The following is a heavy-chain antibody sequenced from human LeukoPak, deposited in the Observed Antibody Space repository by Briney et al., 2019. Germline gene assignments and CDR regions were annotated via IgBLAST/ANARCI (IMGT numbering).Heavy chain of an antibody. J-gene: IGHJ3*02. CDR2: INPNSGGT. CDR1: GYTFTGYY. D-gene: IGHD5-12*01. Sequence: GASVKVSCKASGYTFTGYYMHWVRQAPGQGLGWMGGINPNSGGTNYAQKLQGRVTMTRDTSISTAYIELNSLTSYDTAVYYCAAFGGQWRRRGDYAFDIWGQGTMVTISS. V-gene: IGHV1-2*02. CDR3: AAFGGQWRRRGDYAFDI.